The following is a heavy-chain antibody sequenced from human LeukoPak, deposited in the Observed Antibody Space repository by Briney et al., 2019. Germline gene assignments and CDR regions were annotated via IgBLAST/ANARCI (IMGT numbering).Heavy chain of an antibody. J-gene: IGHJ4*02. CDR1: GFTVSSNY. CDR3: ARRGDGGRSFDY. D-gene: IGHD4-23*01. CDR2: IYSGGSA. Sequence: GGSLRLSCAASGFTVSSNYMSWVRQAPGKGLEWVSVIYSGGSAYYADSVKGRFTISRDNSKNTLYLQMNSLRAEDTAVYYCARRGDGGRSFDYWGQGTLVTVSS. V-gene: IGHV3-53*01.